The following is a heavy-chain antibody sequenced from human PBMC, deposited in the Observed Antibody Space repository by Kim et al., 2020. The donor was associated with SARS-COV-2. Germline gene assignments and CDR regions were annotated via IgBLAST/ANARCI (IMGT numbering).Heavy chain of an antibody. D-gene: IGHD6-13*01. CDR3: ARGAAGYYFDY. Sequence: SETLSLTCAVYGGSFSGYYWSWIRQPPGKGLEWIGEINHSGSTNYNPSLKSRVTISVDTSKNQFSLKLSSVTAADTAVYYCARGAAGYYFDYWGQGTLVTVSS. J-gene: IGHJ4*02. CDR1: GGSFSGYY. V-gene: IGHV4-34*01. CDR2: INHSGST.